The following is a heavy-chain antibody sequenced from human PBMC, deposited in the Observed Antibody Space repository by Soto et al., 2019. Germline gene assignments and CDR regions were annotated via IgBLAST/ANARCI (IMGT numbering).Heavy chain of an antibody. CDR1: GDSISSGDYY. V-gene: IGHV4-30-4*01. CDR3: ARGDIVVVPAGGYWFDP. D-gene: IGHD2-2*01. CDR2: IYYSGST. Sequence: PSETLSLTCTVSGDSISSGDYYWSWIRQPPGKGLEWIGYIYYSGSTYYNPSLKSRVTISVDTSKNQFSLKLSSVTAADTAVYYCARGDIVVVPAGGYWFDPWGQGTLVTVSS. J-gene: IGHJ5*02.